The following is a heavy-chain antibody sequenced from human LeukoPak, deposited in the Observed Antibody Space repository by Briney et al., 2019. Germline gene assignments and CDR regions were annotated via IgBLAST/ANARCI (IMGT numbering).Heavy chain of an antibody. D-gene: IGHD5-24*01. V-gene: IGHV1-46*01. CDR1: GYTFTSYY. J-gene: IGHJ4*02. CDR3: AREIGPIQLHLWGSAFDY. Sequence: GASVKVSCKASGYTFTSYYMHWVRQAPGQGLEWMGIINPSGGSTSYAQKLQGRVTMTRDMSTSTVYMELSSLRSEDTAVYYCAREIGPIQLHLWGSAFDYWGQGTLVTVSS. CDR2: INPSGGST.